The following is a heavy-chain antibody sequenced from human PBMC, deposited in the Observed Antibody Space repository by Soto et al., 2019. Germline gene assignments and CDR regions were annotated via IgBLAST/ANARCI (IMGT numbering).Heavy chain of an antibody. Sequence: QVQLVESGGGVVQPGRSLRLSCAASGFTFSNYGMHWVRQAPGKGLEWVAVISYDGENKYHADSVRGRFSISRDNSKNTLHLQMNSLRAEDTAVYYCAKGGWDIVLIAATIKGGGLDVWGQGTTVTVSS. D-gene: IGHD2-2*01. J-gene: IGHJ6*02. CDR1: GFTFSNYG. CDR2: ISYDGENK. CDR3: AKGGWDIVLIAATIKGGGLDV. V-gene: IGHV3-30*18.